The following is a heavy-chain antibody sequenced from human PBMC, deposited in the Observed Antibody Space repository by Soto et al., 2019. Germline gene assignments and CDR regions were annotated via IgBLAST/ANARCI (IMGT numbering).Heavy chain of an antibody. J-gene: IGHJ4*02. CDR3: ARRYEIAIDY. Sequence: QVQLQESGPGLVKPSETLSLTCTVSGGSISSYYWSWNRQPPGKGLEWIGYIYYSGSTNYIHALKSRVTVSVDTSNYQFSLKLSSLVSVDTAVYYCARRYEIAIDYWGQGTLVTVSS. V-gene: IGHV4-59*08. CDR1: GGSISSYY. D-gene: IGHD3-16*01. CDR2: IYYSGST.